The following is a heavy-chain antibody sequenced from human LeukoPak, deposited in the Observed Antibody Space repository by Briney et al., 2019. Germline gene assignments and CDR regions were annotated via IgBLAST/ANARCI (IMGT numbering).Heavy chain of an antibody. Sequence: PSETLSLTCTVSGGSISSSSYYWGWIRQPPGKGLEWIGSIYYSGSTYYNPSLKSRVTISVDTSKNQFSLKLSSVTAADTAVYYCARYNPKAKFGGALMWFDPWGQGTLVTVSS. J-gene: IGHJ5*02. D-gene: IGHD3-16*01. V-gene: IGHV4-39*01. CDR3: ARYNPKAKFGGALMWFDP. CDR2: IYYSGST. CDR1: GGSISSSSYY.